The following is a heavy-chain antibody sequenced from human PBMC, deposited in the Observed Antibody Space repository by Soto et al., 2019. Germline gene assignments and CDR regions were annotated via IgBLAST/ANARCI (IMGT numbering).Heavy chain of an antibody. D-gene: IGHD3-10*01. Sequence: QVQLVESGGSVVQPGTSLRLSCAASEFSSSSFVIHWVRQAPGKGLEWLAVISSDGNNQYYADSVKGRFTISRDNSKKALYLQVNRLRAEDTAVYFCAKERGVLDAFDIWCQGTMVTVS. CDR2: ISSDGNNQ. V-gene: IGHV3-30*18. CDR1: EFSSSSFV. J-gene: IGHJ3*02. CDR3: AKERGVLDAFDI.